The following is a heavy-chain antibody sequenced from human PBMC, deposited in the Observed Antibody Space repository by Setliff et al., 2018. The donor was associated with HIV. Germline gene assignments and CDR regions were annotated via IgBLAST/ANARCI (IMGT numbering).Heavy chain of an antibody. V-gene: IGHV3-48*01. CDR3: ARGRCSDAACFFDY. CDR1: GFTFKTYS. D-gene: IGHD3-16*01. CDR2: IKTDGGTT. Sequence: GGSLRLSCVGSGFTFKTYSMNWVRQALGKGLEWLSYIKTDGGTTYDADSVEGRFTISRDNAKNSLYLQMDNLTVDDTAVYFCARGRCSDAACFFDYWGQGTLVTVSS. J-gene: IGHJ4*02.